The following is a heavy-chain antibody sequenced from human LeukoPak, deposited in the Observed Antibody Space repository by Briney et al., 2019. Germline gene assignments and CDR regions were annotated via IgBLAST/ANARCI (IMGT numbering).Heavy chain of an antibody. Sequence: ASVTVSCKASGYTFTGYYMPWVRQPAGQGLEWMGRINPNSGGTNYAKKFQGRVTTTTDTSISTAYMQLSRLRSDAAAVYYCATLITGTMYYFDYWGQGTLVTVSS. D-gene: IGHD1-14*01. CDR3: ATLITGTMYYFDY. CDR1: GYTFTGYY. J-gene: IGHJ4*02. V-gene: IGHV1-2*06. CDR2: INPNSGGT.